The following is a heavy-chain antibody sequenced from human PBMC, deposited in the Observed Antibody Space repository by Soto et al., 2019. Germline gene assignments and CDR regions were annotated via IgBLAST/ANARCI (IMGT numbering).Heavy chain of an antibody. CDR2: FYYSGST. CDR3: ARLGGYCSSTSCYGYYGMDV. D-gene: IGHD2-2*01. Sequence: QLQLQESGPGLVKPSETLSLTCSVSGGSLSSGPYSWGWIRQPPGKGLEWIGTFYYSGSTHYNPSLASRVTISVDTSKNQFSLKVTSVTAADTAMYYCARLGGYCSSTSCYGYYGMDVWVQGTTVTVSS. CDR1: GGSLSSGPYS. J-gene: IGHJ6*02. V-gene: IGHV4-39*01.